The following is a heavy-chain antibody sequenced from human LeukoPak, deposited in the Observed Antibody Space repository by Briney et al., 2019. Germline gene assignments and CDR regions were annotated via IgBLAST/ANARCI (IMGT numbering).Heavy chain of an antibody. D-gene: IGHD6-6*01. Sequence: PSETLSLTCTVSGGSISSGDYYWSWIRQPPGKGLEWIGHIYYSGNTYYNASLKSRVAISIGTSKNQFSLKVRSVTAADTAVYYCSRGGAAPFDYWGQGTLVTVSS. J-gene: IGHJ4*02. CDR3: SRGGAAPFDY. CDR2: IYYSGNT. CDR1: GGSISSGDYY. V-gene: IGHV4-30-4*01.